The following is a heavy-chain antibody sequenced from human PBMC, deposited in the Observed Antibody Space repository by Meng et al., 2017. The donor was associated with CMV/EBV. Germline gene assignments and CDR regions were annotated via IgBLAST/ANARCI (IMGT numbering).Heavy chain of an antibody. V-gene: IGHV3-7*03. CDR2: IKQDGSEK. CDR3: AKESYCSSTSCEGYYYYYGMDV. Sequence: GGSLRLSCAASGFTFSSYWMSWVRQAPGKGLEWVANIKQDGSEKYYVDSVKGRFTISRDNAKNSLYLQMNSLRAEDTALYYCAKESYCSSTSCEGYYYYYGMDVWGQGTTVTVSS. J-gene: IGHJ6*02. CDR1: GFTFSSYW. D-gene: IGHD2-2*01.